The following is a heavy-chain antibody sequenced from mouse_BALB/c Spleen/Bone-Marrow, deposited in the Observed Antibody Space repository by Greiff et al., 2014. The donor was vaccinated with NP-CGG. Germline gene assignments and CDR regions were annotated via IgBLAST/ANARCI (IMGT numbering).Heavy chain of an antibody. Sequence: VQLQQSGAELARPGASVKLSCKASAYTFTSYWMQWVKQRPGRGLEWIGAIYPGDGDTRYTQKFKGKATLTADKSSSTAYMQLSSLASEDSAVYYCARGYYYGSTYGWYFDVGGAGTTVTVSS. CDR1: AYTFTSYW. J-gene: IGHJ1*01. D-gene: IGHD1-1*01. CDR3: ARGYYYGSTYGWYFDV. V-gene: IGHV1-87*01. CDR2: IYPGDGDT.